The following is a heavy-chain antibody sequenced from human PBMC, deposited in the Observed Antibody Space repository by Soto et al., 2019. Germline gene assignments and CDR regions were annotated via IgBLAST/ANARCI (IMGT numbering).Heavy chain of an antibody. CDR2: INHSGST. CDR3: ARHSLGYCTNGVCYTFRYFDY. J-gene: IGHJ4*02. CDR1: SGSFSGYY. D-gene: IGHD2-8*01. V-gene: IGHV4-34*01. Sequence: QVQLQQWGAGLLKPSETLSLTCAVYSGSFSGYYWSWIRQPPGKGLEWIGEINHSGSTNYNPSLKSRVTISVDTSKNQFSLKLSSVTAADTAVYYCARHSLGYCTNGVCYTFRYFDYWGQGTLVTVSS.